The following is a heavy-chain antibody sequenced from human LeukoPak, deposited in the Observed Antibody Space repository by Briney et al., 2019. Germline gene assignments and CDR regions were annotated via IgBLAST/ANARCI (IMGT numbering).Heavy chain of an antibody. V-gene: IGHV4-38-2*01. J-gene: IGHJ6*03. CDR3: ARLSQYGSGSYSYYYYMDV. Sequence: SETPSLTCAVSGYSISSGYYWGWIRQPPGKGLEWIGSIYHSGSTYYNPSLKSRATISVDTSKNQFSLKLSSVTAADTAVYYCARLSQYGSGSYSYYYYMDVWGKGTTVTVSS. CDR1: GYSISSGYY. CDR2: IYHSGST. D-gene: IGHD3-10*01.